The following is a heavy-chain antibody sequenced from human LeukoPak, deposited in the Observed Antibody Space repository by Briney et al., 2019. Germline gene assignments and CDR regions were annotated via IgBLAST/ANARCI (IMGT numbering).Heavy chain of an antibody. Sequence: ASVKVSCKASGGTFSSYAISWVRQAPGQGLEWMGRISAYNGNTNYAQKLQGRVTMTTDTSTSTAYMELRSLRSDDTAVYYCARAGSVHAFDIWGQGTMVTVSS. CDR2: ISAYNGNT. CDR3: ARAGSVHAFDI. V-gene: IGHV1-18*01. J-gene: IGHJ3*02. CDR1: GGTFSSYA.